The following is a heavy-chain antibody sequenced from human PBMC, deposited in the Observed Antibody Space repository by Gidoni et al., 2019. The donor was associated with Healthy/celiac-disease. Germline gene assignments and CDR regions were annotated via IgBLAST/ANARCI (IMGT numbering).Heavy chain of an antibody. D-gene: IGHD3-22*01. V-gene: IGHV1-2*02. J-gene: IGHJ3*02. CDR1: GYTFTGYY. Sequence: QVPLVPSGAEVKKPGASVKVSCQASGYTFTGYYMHWVRQAPGQGLEWMGWINPNSGGTNYAQKFQGRVTMTRDTSISTADMELSRLRSDDTAVYYCARDRVGVVTPGGAFDIWGQGTMVTVSS. CDR3: ARDRVGVVTPGGAFDI. CDR2: INPNSGGT.